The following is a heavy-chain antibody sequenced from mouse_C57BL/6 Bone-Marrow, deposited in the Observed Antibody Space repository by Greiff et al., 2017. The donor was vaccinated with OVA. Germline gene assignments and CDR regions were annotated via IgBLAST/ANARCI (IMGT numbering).Heavy chain of an antibody. V-gene: IGHV5-12*01. J-gene: IGHJ2*01. CDR1: GFTFSDYY. D-gene: IGHD1-1*01. CDR2: ISNGGGST. CDR3: ARHGYYGSSPFDY. Sequence: EVMLVESGGGLVQPGGSLKLSCAASGFTFSDYYMYWVRQTPEKRLEWVAYISNGGGSTYYPDTVKGRFTISRDNAKNTLYLQMSRLKSEDTAMYYCARHGYYGSSPFDYWGQGTTLTVSS.